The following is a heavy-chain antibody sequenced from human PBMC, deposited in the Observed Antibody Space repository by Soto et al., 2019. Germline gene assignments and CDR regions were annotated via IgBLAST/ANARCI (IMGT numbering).Heavy chain of an antibody. CDR1: GFTFSNYG. Sequence: QVQLVESGGDVVQPGRSLRLSCAASGFTFSNYGMNWVRQAPGKGLEWVAVISYDGSNKYYADSVRGRFTISRDNSKNTLYVQMDSLRTEDTAVYYCAKSPGSNCSGGSCHYHFDYWGQGTLVTAAS. CDR2: ISYDGSNK. CDR3: AKSPGSNCSGGSCHYHFDY. J-gene: IGHJ4*02. V-gene: IGHV3-30*18. D-gene: IGHD2-15*01.